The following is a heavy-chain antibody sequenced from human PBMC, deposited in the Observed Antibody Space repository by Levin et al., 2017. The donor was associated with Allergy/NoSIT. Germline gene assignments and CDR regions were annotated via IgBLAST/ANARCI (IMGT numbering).Heavy chain of an antibody. CDR3: ASYRRLYCSGGDCYNDALDI. J-gene: IGHJ3*02. CDR1: GGSVSSGSYY. D-gene: IGHD2-15*01. V-gene: IGHV4-61*01. CDR2: VDYSGST. Sequence: SETLSLTCTVSGGSVSSGSYYWSWIRQPPGKGLEWIGHVDYSGSTNLNPSLKSRLTISVDTSKNQLSLKVSSVTAADTAVYYCASYRRLYCSGGDCYNDALDIWGQGTMVTVSP.